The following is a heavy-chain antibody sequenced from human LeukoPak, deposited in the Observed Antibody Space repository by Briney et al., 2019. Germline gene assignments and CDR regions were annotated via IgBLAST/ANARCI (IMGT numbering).Heavy chain of an antibody. CDR2: IYYSGST. CDR3: ARQDVATIWDP. V-gene: IGHV4-59*08. CDR1: GASISSYY. Sequence: PSETLSLTCTVSGASISSYYWSWIRQPPGKGLEWIGYIYYSGSTNYNPSLKSRVTISVDTSKNQFSLKLSSVTAADTAVYYCARQDVATIWDPWGQGTLVTVSS. J-gene: IGHJ5*02. D-gene: IGHD5-12*01.